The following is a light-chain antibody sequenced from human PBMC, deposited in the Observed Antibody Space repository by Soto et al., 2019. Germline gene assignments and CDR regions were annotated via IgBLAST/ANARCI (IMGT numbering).Light chain of an antibody. CDR2: EVS. Sequence: SLLTQAPSVSVSTGWSVSISCAASSGDVGSYSGVSWYQQPPGTAPKLVIYEVSKRPSGVPDRFSGSKSGNTASLTISGRQAEDEAGYYCSLYTSSSTDVFGTGTKVTVL. J-gene: IGLJ1*01. CDR1: SGDVGSYSG. V-gene: IGLV2-18*01. CDR3: SLYTSSSTDV.